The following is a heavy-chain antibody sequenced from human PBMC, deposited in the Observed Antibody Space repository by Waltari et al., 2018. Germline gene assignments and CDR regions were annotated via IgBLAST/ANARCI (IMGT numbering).Heavy chain of an antibody. J-gene: IGHJ4*02. Sequence: EVQLVESGGGLVQPGGSLRLSCAASGFTFSYYTMNWVRQAPGKGLEWLSCISPSSNTIYYADSVKGRFTISRDSAKNSLYLQLNSLRADDTAVYYCARGISSSSGGHWGQGTLVTVSS. CDR2: ISPSSNTI. D-gene: IGHD6-6*01. CDR1: GFTFSYYT. CDR3: ARGISSSSGGH. V-gene: IGHV3-48*04.